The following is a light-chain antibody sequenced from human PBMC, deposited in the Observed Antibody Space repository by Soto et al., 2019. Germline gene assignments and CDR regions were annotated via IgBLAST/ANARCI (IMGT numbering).Light chain of an antibody. CDR2: GNS. CDR1: SSNIGAGYD. J-gene: IGLJ3*02. V-gene: IGLV1-40*01. Sequence: QSVLTQPPSVSVAPGQRVTISCTGSSSNIGAGYDVHWYQQLPGTAPKLLISGNSNRPSGVPDRFSGSKSGTSASLAITGLQAEDEADYYCQSYDSRLSGWVFGGGTKLTVL. CDR3: QSYDSRLSGWV.